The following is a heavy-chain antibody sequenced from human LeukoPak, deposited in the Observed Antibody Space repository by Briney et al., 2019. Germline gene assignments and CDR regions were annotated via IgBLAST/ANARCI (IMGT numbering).Heavy chain of an antibody. CDR1: GYTFTGYY. J-gene: IGHJ5*02. D-gene: IGHD2-2*01. CDR2: INPCSGGT. V-gene: IGHV1-2*02. Sequence: ASVKVSCKASGYTFTGYYMHWVRQAPGQGLEWMGWINPCSGGTNYAQRLQGRVTMTRDTSISTAYMEVSRLRSDDTAIYYCAREGCTSTNCHVIGDDNWLDPWGQGTLVTVSS. CDR3: AREGCTSTNCHVIGDDNWLDP.